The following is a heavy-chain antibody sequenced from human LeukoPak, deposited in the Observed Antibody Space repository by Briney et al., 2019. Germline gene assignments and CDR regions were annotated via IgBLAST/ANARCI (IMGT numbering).Heavy chain of an antibody. D-gene: IGHD6-13*01. J-gene: IGHJ5*02. V-gene: IGHV3-30-3*01. CDR3: ARAAAGKRGVYNWFDP. Sequence: QSGGSLRLSCAASGFTFSSYAMHWVRQAPGKGLEWVAVISYDGSNKYYADSVKGRFTISRDNSKNTLYLQMNSLRAEDTAVYYCARAAAGKRGVYNWFDPWGQGTLVTVPS. CDR1: GFTFSSYA. CDR2: ISYDGSNK.